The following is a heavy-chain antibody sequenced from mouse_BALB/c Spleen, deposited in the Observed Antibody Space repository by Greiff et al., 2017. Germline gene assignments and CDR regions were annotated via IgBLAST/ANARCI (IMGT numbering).Heavy chain of an antibody. CDR1: GFTFSSYA. V-gene: IGHV5-9-4*01. Sequence: DVKLVESGGGLVKPGGSLKLSCAASGFTFSSYAMSWVRQSPEKRLEWVAEISSGGSYTYYPDTVTGRFTISRDNAKNTLYLEMSSLRSEDTAMYYCARVPQPHYAMDYWGQGTSVTVSS. CDR2: ISSGGSYT. CDR3: ARVPQPHYAMDY. D-gene: IGHD6-1*01. J-gene: IGHJ4*01.